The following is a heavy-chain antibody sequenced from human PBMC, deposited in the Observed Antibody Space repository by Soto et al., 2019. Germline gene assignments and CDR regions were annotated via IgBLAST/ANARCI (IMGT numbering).Heavy chain of an antibody. V-gene: IGHV2-5*02. CDR1: GFSLSTSGVG. CDR2: IYWDDDK. D-gene: IGHD1-1*01. J-gene: IGHJ4*02. CDR3: AHRQDPTGVDY. Sequence: QITLKESGPTLVKPTQTLTLTCTFSGFSLSTSGVGVGWIRQPPGKALEWLALIYWDDDKRYSPSLKSRLTITKDTSKNQVGRTMTNMDPVDTAPYYCAHRQDPTGVDYWGQGTPVTVSS.